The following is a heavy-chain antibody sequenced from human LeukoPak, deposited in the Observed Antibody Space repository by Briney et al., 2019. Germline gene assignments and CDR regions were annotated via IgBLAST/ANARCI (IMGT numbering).Heavy chain of an antibody. J-gene: IGHJ4*02. V-gene: IGHV4-61*01. D-gene: IGHD6-19*01. CDR2: IYYSGST. CDR1: GVSINGGSVSNY. CDR3: AREQYSSGWKRPDY. Sequence: SETLSLTCVVSGVSINGGSVSNYWSWFRQPPGKGLEWIGYIYYSGSTNYNPSLKSRVTISVDTSKNQFSLKLSSVTAADTAVYYCAREQYSSGWKRPDYWGQGTLVTVSS.